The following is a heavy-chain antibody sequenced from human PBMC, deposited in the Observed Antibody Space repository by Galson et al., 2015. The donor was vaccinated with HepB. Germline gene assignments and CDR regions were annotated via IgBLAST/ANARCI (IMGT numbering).Heavy chain of an antibody. CDR3: VYGSGTAGVYYFDN. Sequence: SLRLSCAASGFTFSTYAMTWVRQAPGKGLEWVSGISGSGGSAHYADSVLGRFIISRDSSKNTLYLQMNGLRVEDTAVYYCVYGSGTAGVYYFDNWGQGTLVTVSS. CDR1: GFTFSTYA. J-gene: IGHJ4*02. CDR2: ISGSGGSA. V-gene: IGHV3-23*01. D-gene: IGHD3-10*01.